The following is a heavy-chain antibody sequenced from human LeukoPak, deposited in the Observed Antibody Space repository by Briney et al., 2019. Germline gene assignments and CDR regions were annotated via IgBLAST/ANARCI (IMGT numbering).Heavy chain of an antibody. CDR2: IKEDGTGT. D-gene: IGHD3/OR15-3a*01. CDR1: GLTFSNCR. Sequence: GGSLRLSCVVSGLTFSNCRMTWVRQAPGRGLEWVANIKEDGTGTSYVGSVKGRFTISRDNAKNSLYLQMNSLRAEDTALYYCARDEFGPLAFWGRGTLVTVSS. V-gene: IGHV3-7*05. J-gene: IGHJ4*02. CDR3: ARDEFGPLAF.